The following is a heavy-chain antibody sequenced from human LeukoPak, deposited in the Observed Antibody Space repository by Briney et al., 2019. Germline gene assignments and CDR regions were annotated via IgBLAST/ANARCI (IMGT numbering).Heavy chain of an antibody. CDR3: ARESALYGMDV. V-gene: IGHV3-7*01. CDR1: GFTFSSYW. CDR2: IKQDGSEK. Sequence: GGSLRLSCAASGFTFSSYWMSWVRQAPGKGLEWVADIKQDGSEKYYVASVKGRFTISRDNAKNSLYLQMNSLRAEDTAVYYCARESALYGMDVWGQGTTVTVSS. J-gene: IGHJ6*02.